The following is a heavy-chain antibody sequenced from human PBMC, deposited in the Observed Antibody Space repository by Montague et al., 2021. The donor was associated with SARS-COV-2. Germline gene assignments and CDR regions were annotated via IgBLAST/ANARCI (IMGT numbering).Heavy chain of an antibody. V-gene: IGHV4-59*01. CDR1: NASFDNYY. J-gene: IGHJ2*01. CDR3: ARRMITYYWCFDL. Sequence: SETLSLTCTVSNASFDNYYWSWIRQPPGRGLEYIGYINYSGRTYYNPSLRSRVTISIDTSKNQFSLKLMSVTAAETAIYFCARRMITYYWCFDLWGRGTLVTVSS. D-gene: IGHD3-16*01. CDR2: INYSGRT.